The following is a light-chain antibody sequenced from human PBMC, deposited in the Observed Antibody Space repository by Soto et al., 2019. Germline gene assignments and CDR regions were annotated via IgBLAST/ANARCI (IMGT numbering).Light chain of an antibody. CDR3: QQYNNWPRT. V-gene: IGKV3-15*01. CDR2: GAS. Sequence: IVLTHAVDTLSVSPLETYRIYCRDSQSVSINLAWYQQKPGQAPRLLIYGASSRATGIPARFSGSGSGTEFTLTISSLQSEDSAVYFCQQYNNWPRTFGQGTKGDI. CDR1: QSVSIN. J-gene: IGKJ1*01.